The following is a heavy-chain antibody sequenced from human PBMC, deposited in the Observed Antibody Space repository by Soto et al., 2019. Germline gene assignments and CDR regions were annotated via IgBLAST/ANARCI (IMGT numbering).Heavy chain of an antibody. Sequence: GGSLRLSCAASGFTFSSYAMHWVRQAPGKGLEWVAVISYDGSNKYYADSVKGRFTISRDNSKNTLYLQMNSLRAEDTAVYYCAREVAMDYYFDYWGQGTLVTVSS. CDR2: ISYDGSNK. J-gene: IGHJ4*02. V-gene: IGHV3-30-3*01. D-gene: IGHD2-2*03. CDR1: GFTFSSYA. CDR3: AREVAMDYYFDY.